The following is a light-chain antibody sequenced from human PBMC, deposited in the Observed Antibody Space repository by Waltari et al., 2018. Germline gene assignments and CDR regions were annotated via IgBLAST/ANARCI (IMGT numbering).Light chain of an antibody. Sequence: EIVLTQSPGTLSLSPGERATLSCRASQSVSSNYLGWYQQKPGQAPRLLIHGASSRATGIPDRFSGSGSGADFTLTISRLEPEDFAVYYCQQYGSSPRTFGQGTKVESK. CDR3: QQYGSSPRT. CDR2: GAS. J-gene: IGKJ1*01. CDR1: QSVSSNY. V-gene: IGKV3-20*01.